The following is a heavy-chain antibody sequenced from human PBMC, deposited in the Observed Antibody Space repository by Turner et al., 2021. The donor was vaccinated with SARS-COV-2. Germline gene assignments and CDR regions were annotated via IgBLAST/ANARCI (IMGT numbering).Heavy chain of an antibody. V-gene: IGHV3-23*01. CDR3: AKDLGGYFYY. D-gene: IGHD2-15*01. CDR1: GFTCSSYA. J-gene: IGHJ4*02. CDR2: ISGSGGST. Sequence: EVQPLESGGGLVQPGGSLRLSCAASGFTCSSYAMSWVRQAPVKGLEWVSAISGSGGSTYYADSVKGRFTISRDNSKNTLYLQMNSLRAEDTAVYYCAKDLGGYFYYWGQGTLVTVSS.